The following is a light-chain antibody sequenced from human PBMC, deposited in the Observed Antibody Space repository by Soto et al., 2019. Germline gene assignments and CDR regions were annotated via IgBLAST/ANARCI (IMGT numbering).Light chain of an antibody. Sequence: DIQMTQSPSSLSASVGDRVTITCRASQSISSHLNWYQQKPGKAPKLLIYKASTLESGVPSRFSGSRSGTEFTLTVSSLQPEDFATYYCQQYNDSFPYTFGQGKRLEIK. CDR1: QSISSH. CDR3: QQYNDSFPYT. CDR2: KAS. V-gene: IGKV1-5*03. J-gene: IGKJ5*01.